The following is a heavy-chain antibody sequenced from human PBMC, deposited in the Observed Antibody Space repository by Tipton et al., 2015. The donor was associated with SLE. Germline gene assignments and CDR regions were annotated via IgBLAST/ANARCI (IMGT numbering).Heavy chain of an antibody. CDR3: ARAKVDIVAFDAFDI. Sequence: LRLSCTVSGGSVSSGSYYWSWIRQPPGKGLEWIGYIYYSGSTNYNPSLKSRVTISVDTSKNQFSLKLSSVTAADTAVYYCARAKVDIVAFDAFDIWGQGTMVTVSS. D-gene: IGHD5-12*01. V-gene: IGHV4-61*01. CDR2: IYYSGST. J-gene: IGHJ3*02. CDR1: GGSVSSGSYY.